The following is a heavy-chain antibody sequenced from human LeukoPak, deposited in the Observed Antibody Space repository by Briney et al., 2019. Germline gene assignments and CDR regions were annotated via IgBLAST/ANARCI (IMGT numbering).Heavy chain of an antibody. CDR1: DGSLSSYY. Sequence: SETLSLTCTVSDGSLSSYYWSWIRKPAGKGLEWIGYIHYSGSTNYNPSLKSRVTISVDTSKNQFSLKLNSVTAADTAVYYCARRAMVAYYYYGMDVWGQGTTVTASS. J-gene: IGHJ6*02. CDR3: ARRAMVAYYYYGMDV. V-gene: IGHV4-59*08. D-gene: IGHD5-18*01. CDR2: IHYSGST.